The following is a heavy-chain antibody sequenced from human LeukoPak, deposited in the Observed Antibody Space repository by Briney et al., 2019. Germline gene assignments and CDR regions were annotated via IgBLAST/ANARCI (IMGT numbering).Heavy chain of an antibody. J-gene: IGHJ4*02. Sequence: SETLSLTCAVYGGSFSGYYWSWIRQPPGKGPEWIGEINHSGSTNYNPSLKSRVTISVDTSKNQFSLKLSSVTAADTAVYYCARGIAAAGNFDYWGQGTLVTVSS. CDR1: GGSFSGYY. CDR2: INHSGST. D-gene: IGHD6-13*01. V-gene: IGHV4-34*01. CDR3: ARGIAAAGNFDY.